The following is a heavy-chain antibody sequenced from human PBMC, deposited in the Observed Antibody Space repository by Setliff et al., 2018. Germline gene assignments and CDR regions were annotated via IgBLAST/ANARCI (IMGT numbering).Heavy chain of an antibody. V-gene: IGHV1-18*01. D-gene: IGHD2-2*01. CDR3: ARGPPDFVVVPAAAKFDY. Sequence: ASVKVSCKASGYTFTNYGINWVRQAPGQGLEWMGWISAYAQKFQGRVTMTADTPTSTAYMELRSLTSDDTAVYYCARGPPDFVVVPAAAKFDYWGQGTLVTVSS. CDR1: GYTFTNYG. J-gene: IGHJ4*02. CDR2: ISA.